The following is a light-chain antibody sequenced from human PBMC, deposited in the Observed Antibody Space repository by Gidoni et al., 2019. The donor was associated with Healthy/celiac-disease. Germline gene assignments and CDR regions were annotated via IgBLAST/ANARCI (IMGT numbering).Light chain of an antibody. CDR2: GAS. CDR3: QQYGSSIT. V-gene: IGKV3-20*01. CDR1: QSVSSSY. J-gene: IGKJ5*01. Sequence: EIVLTQSPGTLSLSPGERATLSCRASQSVSSSYLAWYQQKPGQAPRLLSYGASSRATGIPDRFSGSGSGTDFTLTISRLEPEDFAVYYCQQYGSSITFXRXTRLEIK.